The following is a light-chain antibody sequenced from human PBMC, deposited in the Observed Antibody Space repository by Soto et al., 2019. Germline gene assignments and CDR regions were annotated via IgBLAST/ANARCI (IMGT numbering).Light chain of an antibody. CDR1: QSVSSY. Sequence: EIVLTQSPATLSLSPGERATLSCRASQSVSSYLAWYQQKPGQAPRLLIYDASNRATGIPARFSGSGSGTDFTLTISSLEPEDFALYYCQQRSNWPFTFGPGTNVHIK. CDR3: QQRSNWPFT. V-gene: IGKV3-11*01. J-gene: IGKJ3*01. CDR2: DAS.